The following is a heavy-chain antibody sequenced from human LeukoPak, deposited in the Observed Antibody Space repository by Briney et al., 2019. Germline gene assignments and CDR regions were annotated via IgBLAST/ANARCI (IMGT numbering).Heavy chain of an antibody. CDR2: IYYSGST. CDR1: GGSISSGGYY. D-gene: IGHD1-26*01. V-gene: IGHV4-31*03. Sequence: SQTLSLTCTVSGGSISSGGYYWSWIRQHPGKGLEWIGYIYYSGSTYYNPSLKSRVTISVDTSKNQFSLKLSSVNAADTAVYYCARGIVGATEFDYRGQGTLVTVSS. J-gene: IGHJ4*02. CDR3: ARGIVGATEFDY.